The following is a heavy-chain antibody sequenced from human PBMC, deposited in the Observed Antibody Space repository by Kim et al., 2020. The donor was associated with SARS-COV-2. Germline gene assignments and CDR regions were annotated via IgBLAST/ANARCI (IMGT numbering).Heavy chain of an antibody. CDR2: IYYSGST. Sequence: SETLSLTCTVSGGSISSGGYYWIWIRQHPGKGLEWIGYIYYSGSTYYNPSLKSRVTISVDTSKNQFSLKLSSVTAADTAVYYCARTPDRTMIVVVITEGGAFDIWGQGTMVTVSS. CDR3: ARTPDRTMIVVVITEGGAFDI. D-gene: IGHD3-22*01. CDR1: GGSISSGGYY. J-gene: IGHJ3*02. V-gene: IGHV4-31*03.